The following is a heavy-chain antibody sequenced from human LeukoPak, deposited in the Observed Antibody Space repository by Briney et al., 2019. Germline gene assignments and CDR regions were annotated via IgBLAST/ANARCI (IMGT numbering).Heavy chain of an antibody. J-gene: IGHJ4*02. V-gene: IGHV3-23*01. CDR1: GFTFSSYA. CDR3: AKDKAAAPYYFDY. Sequence: GGSLRLSCAASGFTFSSYAMSWVRQAPGKGLEWVSAISGSGGSTYYADSVKGWFTISRDNSKNTLYLQMNSLRAEDTAVYYCAKDKAAAPYYFDYWGQGTLVTVSS. D-gene: IGHD6-13*01. CDR2: ISGSGGST.